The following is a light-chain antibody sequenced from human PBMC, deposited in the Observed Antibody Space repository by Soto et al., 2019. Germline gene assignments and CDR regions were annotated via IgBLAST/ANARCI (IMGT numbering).Light chain of an antibody. J-gene: IGLJ1*01. CDR3: TSYTSSSTYV. Sequence: QSALTQPASVSGSPGQSITISCTGTSSDVGAYDCVSWYQQHPGKVPKFMIYEVINRPSGVSHRFSGSKSGNTASLTISGLQAEDEADYYCTSYTSSSTYVFGTGTKVTVL. V-gene: IGLV2-14*01. CDR2: EVI. CDR1: SSDVGAYDC.